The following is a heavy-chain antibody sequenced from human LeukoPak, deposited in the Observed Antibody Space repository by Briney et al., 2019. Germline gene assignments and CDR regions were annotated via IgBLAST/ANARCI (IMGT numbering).Heavy chain of an antibody. CDR3: ARDRGSSSGWPLSFDY. CDR2: IYYSGST. D-gene: IGHD6-19*01. J-gene: IGHJ4*02. V-gene: IGHV4-39*02. Sequence: PSETLSLTCTVSGGSISSSSYYWGWIRQPPGEGLEWIGSIYYSGSTYYNPSLKSRVTISVDTSKNQFSLKLSSVTAADTAVYYCARDRGSSSGWPLSFDYWGQGTLVTVSS. CDR1: GGSISSSSYY.